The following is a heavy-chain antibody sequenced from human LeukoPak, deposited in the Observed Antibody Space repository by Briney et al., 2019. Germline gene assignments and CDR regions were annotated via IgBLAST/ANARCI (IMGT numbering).Heavy chain of an antibody. V-gene: IGHV3-23*01. CDR3: LSLGGDSVGY. CDR2: ISSSGGTT. Sequence: GGSLRLFCAASRYTFNSYDMSWVRQAPGKGLGWVSAISSSGGTTYNADSVKGRFTISRDNSKNTVDLQMNSLRAEDTAVYFCLSLGGDSVGYGGQGTLVTVSS. CDR1: RYTFNSYD. D-gene: IGHD3-16*01. J-gene: IGHJ4*02.